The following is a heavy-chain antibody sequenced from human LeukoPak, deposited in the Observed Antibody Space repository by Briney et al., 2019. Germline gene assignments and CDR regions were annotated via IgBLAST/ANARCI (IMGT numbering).Heavy chain of an antibody. V-gene: IGHV4-61*02. CDR1: GGSISSGSYY. CDR3: ARDNEGMVVAATVDYYYYMDV. D-gene: IGHD2-15*01. CDR2: IYTSGST. Sequence: SETLSLTCTVSGGSISSGSYYWSWIRQPAGKGLEWIGRIYTSGSTNYNPSLKSRVTMSVDTSKNQFSLKLSSVTAADTAVYYCARDNEGMVVAATVDYYYYMDVWGKGTTVTVSS. J-gene: IGHJ6*03.